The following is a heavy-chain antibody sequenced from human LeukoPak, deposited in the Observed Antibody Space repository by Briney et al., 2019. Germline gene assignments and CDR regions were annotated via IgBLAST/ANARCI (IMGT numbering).Heavy chain of an antibody. Sequence: GGSLRLSCAASGFTLSSFEMNWVRQAPGKGLEWVSYISSSGSSIYYGDSVKGRFTISRDNAKNSLYLQMNSLRAEDTAVYHCARRAGGYFDYWGQGTLVTVSS. D-gene: IGHD3-10*01. CDR1: GFTLSSFE. CDR3: ARRAGGYFDY. V-gene: IGHV3-48*03. J-gene: IGHJ4*02. CDR2: ISSSGSSI.